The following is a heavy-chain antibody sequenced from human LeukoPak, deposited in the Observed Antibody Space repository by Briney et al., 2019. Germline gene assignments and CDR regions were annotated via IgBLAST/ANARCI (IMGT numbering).Heavy chain of an antibody. V-gene: IGHV4-39*07. CDR2: IHYSGST. J-gene: IGHJ4*02. Sequence: SETLSLTCTVSGGSISSSSHYWGWIRQPPGKGLEWIGTIHYSGSTYYNPSLKSRVSISVDTSKNQFSLKLTSVTAADTAVYYCARAPEYGLYYFDYWGQGTLVTVSS. CDR1: GGSISSSSHY. D-gene: IGHD1-14*01. CDR3: ARAPEYGLYYFDY.